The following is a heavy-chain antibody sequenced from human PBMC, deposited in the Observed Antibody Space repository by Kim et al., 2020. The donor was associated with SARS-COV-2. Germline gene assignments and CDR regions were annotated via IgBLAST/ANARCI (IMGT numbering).Heavy chain of an antibody. CDR3: AREMATTSLYYYGMDV. CDR2: INPSGGST. CDR1: GYTFTSYY. J-gene: IGHJ6*02. D-gene: IGHD5-12*01. V-gene: IGHV1-46*01. Sequence: ASVKVSCKASGYTFTSYYMHWVRQAPGQGLEWMGIINPSGGSTSYAQKFQGRVTMTRDTSTSTVYMELSSLRSEDTAVYYCAREMATTSLYYYGMDVWGQGTTVTVSS.